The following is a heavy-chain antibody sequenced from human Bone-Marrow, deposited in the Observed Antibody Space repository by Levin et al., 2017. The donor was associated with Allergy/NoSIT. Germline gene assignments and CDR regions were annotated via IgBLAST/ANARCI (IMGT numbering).Heavy chain of an antibody. J-gene: IGHJ4*02. CDR2: INTNTGNP. Sequence: GESLKISCKASGYTFTSYAMNWVRQAPGQGLEWMGWINTNTGNPTYAQGFTGRFVFSLDTSVSTAYLQISSLKAEDTAVYYCARGGVVAIFRFRNFDYWGQGTLVTVSS. CDR3: ARGGVVAIFRFRNFDY. D-gene: IGHD3-22*01. V-gene: IGHV7-4-1*02. CDR1: GYTFTSYA.